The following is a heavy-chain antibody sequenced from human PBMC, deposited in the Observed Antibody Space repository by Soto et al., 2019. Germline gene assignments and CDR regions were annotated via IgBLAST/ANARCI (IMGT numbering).Heavy chain of an antibody. CDR1: GDSVSSNSAA. D-gene: IGHD2-2*01. V-gene: IGHV6-1*01. CDR3: ARLGDCSSTSCQDYYYYGMDV. J-gene: IGHJ6*02. Sequence: SQTLSLTCAISGDSVSSNSAAWNWIRQSPSRGPEWLGRTYYRSKWYNDYAVSVKSRITIHPDTSKNQFSLQLNSVTPEDTAVYYCARLGDCSSTSCQDYYYYGMDVWGQGTTVTVSS. CDR2: TYYRSKWYN.